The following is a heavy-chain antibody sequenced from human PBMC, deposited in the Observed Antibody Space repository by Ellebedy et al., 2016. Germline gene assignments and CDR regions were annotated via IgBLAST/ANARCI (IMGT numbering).Heavy chain of an antibody. J-gene: IGHJ4*02. CDR2: ISWNSGSI. V-gene: IGHV3-9*01. CDR3: AKDGNDILTGYSYYFDY. D-gene: IGHD3-9*01. CDR1: GFTFDDYA. Sequence: GGSLRLSXAASGFTFDDYAMHWVRQAPGKGLEWVSGISWNSGSIGYADSVKGRFTISRDNAKNSLYLQMNSLRAEDTALYYCAKDGNDILTGYSYYFDYWGQGTLVTVSS.